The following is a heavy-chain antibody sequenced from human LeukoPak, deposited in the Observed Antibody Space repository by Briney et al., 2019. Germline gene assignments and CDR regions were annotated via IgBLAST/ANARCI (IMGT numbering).Heavy chain of an antibody. D-gene: IGHD2-2*03. Sequence: GGSLRLSCAASGFTFSSYSMNWVRQAPGKGLEWVSYISSSSSNIYYADSVKGRFTISRDNAKNSLYLQMNSLRAEDTAVYYCARVGYCSSTSCYGFDYWGQGTLVTVSS. J-gene: IGHJ4*02. CDR3: ARVGYCSSTSCYGFDY. V-gene: IGHV3-48*04. CDR1: GFTFSSYS. CDR2: ISSSSSNI.